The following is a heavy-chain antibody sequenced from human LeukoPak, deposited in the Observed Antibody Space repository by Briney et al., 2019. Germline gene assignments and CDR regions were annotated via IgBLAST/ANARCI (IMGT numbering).Heavy chain of an antibody. CDR1: GASISSYY. V-gene: IGHV4-59*08. CDR3: AKSGGYGLIDY. Sequence: SETLSLTCTVSGASISSYYWNWIRQSPGKGLEWIACIHYSGSPNYNPSLKSRITISLDTSKNQFSLKLNSVTAADTAMYYCAKSGGYGLIDYWGQGTLVTVSS. D-gene: IGHD1-26*01. J-gene: IGHJ4*02. CDR2: IHYSGSP.